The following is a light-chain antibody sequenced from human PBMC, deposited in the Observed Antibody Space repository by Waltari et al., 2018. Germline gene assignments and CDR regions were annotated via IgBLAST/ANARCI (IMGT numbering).Light chain of an antibody. J-gene: IGKJ2*01. CDR2: AAF. CDR1: QSISSY. CDR3: QQSYSTPYT. V-gene: IGKV1-39*01. Sequence: DIQMTQSPSSLPASVGDRVTITCRASQSISSYLNWYQQKPGKAPKVLIYAAFSLHNGVPSRFSGSGSGTDFTLTISTLQPEDFATYYCQQSYSTPYTFGQGTKLEIK.